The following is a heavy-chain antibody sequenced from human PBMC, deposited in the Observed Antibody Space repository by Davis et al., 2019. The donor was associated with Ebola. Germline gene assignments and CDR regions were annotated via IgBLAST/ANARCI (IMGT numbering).Heavy chain of an antibody. CDR2: FDPEHGET. CDR1: GYTLTELS. CDR3: AIAGSGNFYFDY. Sequence: ASVTVSCKVSGYTLTELSMHWVRQAPGKGREWVGGFDPEHGETIYAQKFQGRVTMTEGTSTDTAYMELSSLRSEDTAVYYCAIAGSGNFYFDYWGQGTLVTVSS. V-gene: IGHV1-24*01. D-gene: IGHD3-10*01. J-gene: IGHJ4*02.